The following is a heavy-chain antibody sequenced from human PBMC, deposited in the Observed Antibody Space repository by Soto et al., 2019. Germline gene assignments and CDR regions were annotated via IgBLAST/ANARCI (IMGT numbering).Heavy chain of an antibody. CDR3: ARSEMTYNWND. J-gene: IGHJ4*02. V-gene: IGHV3-23*01. CDR1: GFTFRGDA. CDR2: ISGSGEMT. D-gene: IGHD1-1*01. Sequence: EVQLLESGGDLVQPGGSLSLACAASGFTFRGDAMSWVRQAPGKGLEWVSSISGSGEMTHYAESVKGRFTISRDNSKNPLYLQMESLRAEDTALYYCARSEMTYNWNDWGQGTLVTVSS.